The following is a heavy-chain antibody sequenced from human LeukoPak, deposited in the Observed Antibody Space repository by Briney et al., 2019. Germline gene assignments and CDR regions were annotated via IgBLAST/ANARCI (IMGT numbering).Heavy chain of an antibody. V-gene: IGHV4-59*01. CDR3: ASSTVTREVFDY. J-gene: IGHJ4*02. CDR2: IHYSGST. Sequence: SETLSLTCTVSGGSISSYYWSWIRQPPGKGLEWIGYIHYSGSTNYNPSLKSRVTISVDTSKNQFSLKLSSVTAADTAVYYCASSTVTREVFDYWGQGTLVTVSS. CDR1: GGSISSYY. D-gene: IGHD4-11*01.